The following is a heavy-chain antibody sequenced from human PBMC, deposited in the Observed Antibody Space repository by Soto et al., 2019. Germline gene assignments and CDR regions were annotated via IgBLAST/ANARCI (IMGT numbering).Heavy chain of an antibody. CDR2: ISGSGSSI. J-gene: IGHJ4*02. CDR3: ARDIEAAGLFIDV. CDR1: GFTFSDYY. Sequence: GGSLRLSCAASGFTFSDYYMSWIRQAPGKGLEWVSYISGSGSSIYYADSVKGRFTISRDNAKNSLYLQMNSLRAEDTAVYYWARDIEAAGLFIDVSGQGTRVTVSS. D-gene: IGHD6-13*01. V-gene: IGHV3-11*01.